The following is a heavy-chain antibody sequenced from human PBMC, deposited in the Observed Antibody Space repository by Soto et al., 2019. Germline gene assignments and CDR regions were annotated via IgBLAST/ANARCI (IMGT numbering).Heavy chain of an antibody. CDR3: AKLRGGVYTT. D-gene: IGHD3-10*01. Sequence: QVHLVQSGAEVKKPGSSVKVSRNPSGGIFNSYGISWVRQGPGQGLQWMGGINPLLGSTNYAEKFQGRLTITADDSRRTVYMELNNLRPEDTATYFCAKLRGGVYTTWGQGTLVTVSS. CDR1: GGIFNSYG. J-gene: IGHJ5*02. V-gene: IGHV1-69*11. CDR2: INPLLGST.